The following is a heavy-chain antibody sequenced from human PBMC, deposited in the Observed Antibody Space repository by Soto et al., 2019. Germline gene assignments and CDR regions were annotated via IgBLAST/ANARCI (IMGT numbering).Heavy chain of an antibody. CDR3: ARGTVTTYYYGMDV. CDR2: INHSGST. CDR1: GGSFSGYY. J-gene: IGHJ6*02. D-gene: IGHD4-17*01. V-gene: IGHV4-34*01. Sequence: QVQLQQWGAGLLKPSETLSLTCAVYGGSFSGYYWSWIRQPPGRGLEWIGEINHSGSTNYNPSLKSRLTISVDTSKNQFSLKLSSVTAADTAVYYCARGTVTTYYYGMDVWGQGTTVTVSS.